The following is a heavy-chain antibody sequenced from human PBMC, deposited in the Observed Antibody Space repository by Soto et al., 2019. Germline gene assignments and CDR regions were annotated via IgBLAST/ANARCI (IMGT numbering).Heavy chain of an antibody. CDR3: AKEIRGWYEYS. Sequence: QVQLVESGGGVVQPGRSLRLSCAASGFTFSSYAMHWVRQAPGKGLDWVALISYDGSEKYYGDSVKGRFTIPRDSSTNALSLQMNSLRPEDTAVDYCAKEIRGWYEYSWGQGTLVTVSS. J-gene: IGHJ1*01. V-gene: IGHV3-30-3*01. CDR2: ISYDGSEK. D-gene: IGHD6-19*01. CDR1: GFTFSSYA.